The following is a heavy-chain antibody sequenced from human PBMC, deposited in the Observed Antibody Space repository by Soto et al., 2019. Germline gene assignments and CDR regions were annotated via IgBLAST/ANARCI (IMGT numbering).Heavy chain of an antibody. Sequence: GGSLRLSCAASGFTFSSYGMFWVRQAPGRGLEWAAFISYDGSDKCSDSVKGRFTISRDNSKNTLYLQMNSLRAEDTAVYYCAKGSYSGRYSDFDCWGQGTLVTVSS. CDR2: ISYDGSDK. CDR3: AKGSYSGRYSDFDC. CDR1: GFTFSSYG. J-gene: IGHJ4*02. D-gene: IGHD1-26*01. V-gene: IGHV3-30*18.